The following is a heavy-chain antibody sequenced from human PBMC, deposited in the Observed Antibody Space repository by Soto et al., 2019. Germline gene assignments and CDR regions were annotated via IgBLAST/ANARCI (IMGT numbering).Heavy chain of an antibody. CDR1: GGSISSYY. J-gene: IGHJ3*02. Sequence: QVQLQESGPGLVKPSETLSLTCTVSGGSISSYYWTWIRQPPGKGLEWIGYINYRGSTNYNPSLKSRVTISVDTSKHQFSLKMSSVTAADTAVYYCARQAVRYFDWGDAFDIWGQGTMVTVSS. V-gene: IGHV4-59*08. CDR3: ARQAVRYFDWGDAFDI. D-gene: IGHD3-9*01. CDR2: INYRGST.